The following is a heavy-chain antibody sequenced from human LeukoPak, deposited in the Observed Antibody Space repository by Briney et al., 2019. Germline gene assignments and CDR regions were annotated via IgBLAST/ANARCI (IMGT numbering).Heavy chain of an antibody. V-gene: IGHV4-39*07. D-gene: IGHD3-9*01. J-gene: IGHJ6*02. Sequence: KASETLSLTCTVSGGSISSSSYYWGWIRQPPGKGLEWIGNIYYSGTTYYNPSLKSRVTISVDTSKNQFSLKLSSVTAADTAVYYCARVHGLTGYVGNYYYGMDVWGQGTTVTVSS. CDR2: IYYSGTT. CDR1: GGSISSSSYY. CDR3: ARVHGLTGYVGNYYYGMDV.